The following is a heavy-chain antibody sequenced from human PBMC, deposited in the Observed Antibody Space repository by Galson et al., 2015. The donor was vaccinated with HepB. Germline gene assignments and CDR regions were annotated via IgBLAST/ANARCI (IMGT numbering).Heavy chain of an antibody. CDR1: SGSISSSSYY. CDR3: ARPINYDFQIFRVHPNWYFDL. V-gene: IGHV4-39*01. J-gene: IGHJ2*01. CDR2: IYYSGST. D-gene: IGHD3-3*01. Sequence: SETLSLTCTVSSGSISSSSYYWGWIRQPPGKGLEWIGSIYYSGSTYYNPSLKSRVTISVDTSKNQFSLKLSSVTAADTAVYYCARPINYDFQIFRVHPNWYFDLWGRGTLVTVSS.